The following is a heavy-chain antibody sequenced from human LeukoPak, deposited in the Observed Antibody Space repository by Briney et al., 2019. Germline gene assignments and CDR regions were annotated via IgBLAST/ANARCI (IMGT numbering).Heavy chain of an antibody. Sequence: GGSLRLSCAASGFTSSTYSMNWVRQAPGKGLEWVSSISSSSTYIYYADSVKGRFTVSRDNAKNSLYLQMNSLRAEDTAVYYCARDYRRASGTYDYWGQGTLVTVSP. CDR3: ARDYRRASGTYDY. CDR2: ISSSSTYI. J-gene: IGHJ4*02. V-gene: IGHV3-21*01. CDR1: GFTSSTYS. D-gene: IGHD1-26*01.